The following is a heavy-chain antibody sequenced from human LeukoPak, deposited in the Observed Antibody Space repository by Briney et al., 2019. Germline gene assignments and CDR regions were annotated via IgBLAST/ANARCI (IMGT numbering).Heavy chain of an antibody. CDR2: INHSGST. J-gene: IGHJ4*02. Sequence: PSETLSLTCAVYGGSFSGYYWSWIRQPPGKGLEWIGEINHSGSTNYNPPLKSRVTISVDTSMNQFSLKLSSVTAADTAVYYCARGRLVSGKYYFDYWGQGTLVTVSS. CDR1: GGSFSGYY. CDR3: ARGRLVSGKYYFDY. V-gene: IGHV4-34*01. D-gene: IGHD3-3*01.